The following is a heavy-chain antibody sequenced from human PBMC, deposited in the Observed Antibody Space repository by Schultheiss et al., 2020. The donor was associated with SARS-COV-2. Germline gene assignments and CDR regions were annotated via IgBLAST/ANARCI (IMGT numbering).Heavy chain of an antibody. CDR2: ISGNGGST. V-gene: IGHV3-23*01. J-gene: IGHJ5*02. D-gene: IGHD6-13*01. CDR3: AKGPDSSSWLNWFDP. CDR1: GFTFSDYA. Sequence: GGSLRLSCAASGFTFSDYAMSWVRQAPRKGLEWVAGISGNGGSTYFADSVKGRLTISRDNAKNTLYLQMNSLRAEDTALYYCAKGPDSSSWLNWFDPWGQGTLVTVSS.